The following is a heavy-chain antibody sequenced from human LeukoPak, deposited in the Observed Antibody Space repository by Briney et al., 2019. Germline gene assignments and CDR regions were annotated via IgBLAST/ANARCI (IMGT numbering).Heavy chain of an antibody. D-gene: IGHD6-13*01. CDR2: INPNSGGT. Sequence: ASVKVSCKASGYTFTGYYMHWVRQAPGQGLEWMGWINPNSGGTNYAQKFQGRVTMTRDTSISTAYMELRSLTSDDTAVYYCARSYSSTWYGGFDPWGQGTLVTVSS. CDR3: ARSYSSTWYGGFDP. V-gene: IGHV1-2*02. J-gene: IGHJ5*02. CDR1: GYTFTGYY.